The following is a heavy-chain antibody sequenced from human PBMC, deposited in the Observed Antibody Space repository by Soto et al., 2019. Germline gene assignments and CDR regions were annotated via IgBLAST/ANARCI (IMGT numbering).Heavy chain of an antibody. V-gene: IGHV3-23*01. Sequence: GGSLRLSCAASGFTFSSYAMSWVRQAPGKGLEWVSAISGSGGSTYYADSVKGRFTISRDNSKNTLYLQMNSLRAEDTAVYYCAKAGDYDILTYYLLDYWGQGTLVTVSS. J-gene: IGHJ4*02. CDR3: AKAGDYDILTYYLLDY. CDR2: ISGSGGST. D-gene: IGHD3-9*01. CDR1: GFTFSSYA.